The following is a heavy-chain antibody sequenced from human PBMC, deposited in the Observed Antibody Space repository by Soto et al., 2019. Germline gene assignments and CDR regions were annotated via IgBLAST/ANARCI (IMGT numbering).Heavy chain of an antibody. CDR2: ISAYNGNT. CDR1: GYTFTSYG. V-gene: IGHV1-18*01. D-gene: IGHD2-21*02. CDR3: ARSIRGLLRRPSWYFDL. J-gene: IGHJ2*01. Sequence: QVQLVQSGAEVKKPGASVKVSCKASGYTFTSYGISWVRQAPGQGIEWMGWISAYNGNTNYAQKLQGRVTMTTDTSTSTAYMELRSLRSDDTAVYYCARSIRGLLRRPSWYFDLWGRGTLVTVSS.